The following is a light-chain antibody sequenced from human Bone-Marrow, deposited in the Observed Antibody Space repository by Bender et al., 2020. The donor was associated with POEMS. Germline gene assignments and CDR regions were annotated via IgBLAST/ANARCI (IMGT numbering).Light chain of an antibody. Sequence: SYVLTQPPSVSVAPGETASITCGGNKIATTSVHWYNQKPGQAPVLVLYYDNDRPSGIPERFSGFKSGNTATLTISRVEAGDEADYYCQVWDSSTDHYVFGTGTKVTVL. CDR2: YDN. V-gene: IGLV3-21*01. CDR3: QVWDSSTDHYV. CDR1: KIATTS. J-gene: IGLJ1*01.